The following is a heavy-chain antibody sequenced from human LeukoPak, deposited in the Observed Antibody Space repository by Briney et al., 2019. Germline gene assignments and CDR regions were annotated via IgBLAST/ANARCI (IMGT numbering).Heavy chain of an antibody. CDR3: ARGPWDSSGYSY. CDR1: GFAFSSYS. CDR2: ISSSSSYI. Sequence: GGSLRLSCAASGFAFSSYSMNWVRQAPGKGLEWVSSISSSSSYIYYADSVKGRFTISRDNAKNSLYLQMNSLRAEDTAVYYCARGPWDSSGYSYWGQGTLVTVSS. J-gene: IGHJ4*02. D-gene: IGHD3-22*01. V-gene: IGHV3-21*01.